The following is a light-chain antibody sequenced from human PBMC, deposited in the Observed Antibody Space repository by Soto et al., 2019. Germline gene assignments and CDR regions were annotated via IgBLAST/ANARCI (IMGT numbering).Light chain of an antibody. CDR2: KVS. V-gene: IGKV1-5*03. J-gene: IGKJ1*01. CDR3: QQYNRYSPET. CDR1: QSFSGW. Sequence: DIQMTQSPSTLSASVGVRVTITCRASQSFSGWLAWYQQKPGNAPKLLIYKVSSLGSGVPSRFSGSGSGTEFTLIISSLQPDDFATYYCQQYNRYSPETFGQGTKVEIK.